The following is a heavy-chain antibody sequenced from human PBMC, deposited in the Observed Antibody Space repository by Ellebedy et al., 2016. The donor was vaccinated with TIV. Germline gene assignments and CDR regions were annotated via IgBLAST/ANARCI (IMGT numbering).Heavy chain of an antibody. CDR2: VSGYNGNT. CDR1: GYTFTSFG. J-gene: IGHJ6*02. D-gene: IGHD4-17*01. CDR3: ARDDYGDRYGMDV. Sequence: ASVKVSXKASGYTFTSFGFSWVRQAPGQGLEWMGRVSGYNGNTNYAQKLQGRVTMTTDTSTSTAYMELRSLRSDDTAAYYCARDDYGDRYGMDVWGQGTTVTVSS. V-gene: IGHV1-18*01.